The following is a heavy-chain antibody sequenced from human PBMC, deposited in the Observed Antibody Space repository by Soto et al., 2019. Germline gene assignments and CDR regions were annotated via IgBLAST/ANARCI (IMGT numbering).Heavy chain of an antibody. Sequence: GGSLRLSCAASGFTFSTYGMHWVRQAPGKGLEWVALISSDGSKTHYLDSVKGRFTISRDNSKSTLFLQMNSLRSEDAAVYYCAKDFLVATRPPFDPWGQGTLVTVSS. D-gene: IGHD2-2*01. CDR2: ISSDGSKT. V-gene: IGHV3-30*18. CDR1: GFTFSTYG. CDR3: AKDFLVATRPPFDP. J-gene: IGHJ5*02.